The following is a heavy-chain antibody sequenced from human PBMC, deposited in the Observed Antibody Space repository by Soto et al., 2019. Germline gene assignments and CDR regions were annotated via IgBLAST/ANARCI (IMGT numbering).Heavy chain of an antibody. Sequence: PSETLSLTCTVSGASTSSGDFYWDWIRQAPGKGLEWIGYIHDSGSTYKNPSLKSRMTISIDTSMNQFSLKLNSVTAADTAVYYCARRYYSDSRGYYGFDYWGQGALVTVSS. CDR1: GASTSSGDFY. CDR3: ARRYYSDSRGYYGFDY. CDR2: IHDSGST. J-gene: IGHJ4*02. D-gene: IGHD3-22*01. V-gene: IGHV4-30-4*01.